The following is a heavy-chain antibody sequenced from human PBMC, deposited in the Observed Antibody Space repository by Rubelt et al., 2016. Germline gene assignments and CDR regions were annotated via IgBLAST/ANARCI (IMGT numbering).Heavy chain of an antibody. CDR2: IKQDGSEK. CDR1: GFTFNNYW. Sequence: EVQLVESGGDLVQPGGSLRLSCAASGFTFNNYWMSWVRQAPGKGLEWVANIKQDGSEKYYVDSVEGRCTISRDNAANSVYLQMNSLRAEDTAVYYCARLYRGPHYWGQGTLVTVSS. D-gene: IGHD5-12*01. J-gene: IGHJ4*02. V-gene: IGHV3-7*01. CDR3: ARLYRGPHY.